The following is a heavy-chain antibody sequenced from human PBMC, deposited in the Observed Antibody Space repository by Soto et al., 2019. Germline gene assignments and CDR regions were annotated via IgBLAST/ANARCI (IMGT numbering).Heavy chain of an antibody. J-gene: IGHJ4*02. V-gene: IGHV4-39*01. D-gene: IGHD3-10*01. Sequence: PSETLSLTCTVSGGSISSSSYYWGWIRQPPGKGLEWIGSIYYSGSTYYNPSLKSRVTISVDTSKNQFSLKLSSVTAADTAVYYCAGGMVRGVITFEYWGQATLVTVS. CDR1: GGSISSSSYY. CDR3: AGGMVRGVITFEY. CDR2: IYYSGST.